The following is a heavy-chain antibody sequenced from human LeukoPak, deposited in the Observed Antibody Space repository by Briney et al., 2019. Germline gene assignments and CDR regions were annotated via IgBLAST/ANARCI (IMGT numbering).Heavy chain of an antibody. D-gene: IGHD2-2*01. CDR1: GGSISSYY. CDR3: ARERRYCSSTSCSLVWDWFDP. J-gene: IGHJ5*02. CDR2: FYTIGDA. Sequence: SETLSLTCTVFGGSISSYYWSWIRQPAGKGLEWIGRFYTIGDANYAPSLKSRVTMSADSSKNQFFLKLTSVTAADTAVYYCARERRYCSSTSCSLVWDWFDPWGQGTLVTVSS. V-gene: IGHV4-4*07.